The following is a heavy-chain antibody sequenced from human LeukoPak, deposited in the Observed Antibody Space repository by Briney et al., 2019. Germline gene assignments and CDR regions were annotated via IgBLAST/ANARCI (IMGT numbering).Heavy chain of an antibody. Sequence: ASVKVSCKASGCTFTSYDINWVRQATGQGPEWMGWMNPNSGNTGYAQKFQGRVTMTRNTSISTAYMELSSLRSEDTAVYYCARGHSSSAFKYYYYYYYMDVWGKGTTVTVSS. V-gene: IGHV1-8*01. CDR1: GCTFTSYD. CDR2: MNPNSGNT. D-gene: IGHD6-6*01. J-gene: IGHJ6*03. CDR3: ARGHSSSAFKYYYYYYYMDV.